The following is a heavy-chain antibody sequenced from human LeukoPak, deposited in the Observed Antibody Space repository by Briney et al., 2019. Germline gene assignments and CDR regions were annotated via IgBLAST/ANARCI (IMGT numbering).Heavy chain of an antibody. J-gene: IGHJ6*04. V-gene: IGHV4-34*01. CDR2: VTHRGVT. CDR1: GRSFGGYY. CDR3: PSGNGCSFFPGEHYYFLDV. Sequence: PSETLSLTCAVYGRSFGGYYWAWIRQSPGKGLEWIGEVTHRGVTHYSPSLRSRVTISLDTSRKQFSLSVSSVTAADTAVYYCPSGNGCSFFPGEHYYFLDVWGKGTTVTVSS. D-gene: IGHD3-10*01.